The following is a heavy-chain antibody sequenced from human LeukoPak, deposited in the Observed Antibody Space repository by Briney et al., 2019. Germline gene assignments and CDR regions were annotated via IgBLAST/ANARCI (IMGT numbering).Heavy chain of an antibody. V-gene: IGHV3-49*04. D-gene: IGHD1-26*01. J-gene: IGHJ4*02. CDR1: GFNFGDYG. Sequence: PGGSLRLSCTGSGFNFGDYGLSWVRQPPGKGLEWIGFIRRKAHDGTTEYAAAVKGRFAISRDDSKTTLYLQMNSLKTEDTAVYYCTTDPGEWELLLGVYWGQGTLVTVSS. CDR3: TTDPGEWELLLGVY. CDR2: IRRKAHDGTT.